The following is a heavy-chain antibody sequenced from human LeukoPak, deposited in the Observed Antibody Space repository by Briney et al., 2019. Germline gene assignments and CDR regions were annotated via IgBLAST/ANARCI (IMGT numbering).Heavy chain of an antibody. Sequence: ASVNVSCKASGYTFTSYYLYWLRQAPGQALEWMGVINPSGGSTTSAQKFQGRVTMTRDTSTSTVYMELRSLRSEDTAVYYCARGPGPADDGGGYCFDYWGQGTLVTVSS. D-gene: IGHD3-22*01. J-gene: IGHJ4*02. CDR3: ARGPGPADDGGGYCFDY. CDR2: INPSGGST. CDR1: GYTFTSYY. V-gene: IGHV1-46*01.